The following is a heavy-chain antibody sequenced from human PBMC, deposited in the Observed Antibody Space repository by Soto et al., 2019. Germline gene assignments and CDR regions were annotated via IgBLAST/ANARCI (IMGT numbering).Heavy chain of an antibody. CDR2: ISYDGSNK. D-gene: IGHD5-12*01. V-gene: IGHV3-30*18. J-gene: IGHJ3*02. Sequence: GGSLRLSCAASGFTFSSYGMHWVRQAPGKGLEWVAVISYDGSNKYYADSVKGRFTISRDNSKNTLYLQMNSLRAEDTAVYYCAKAISRGYSGYDLRSHDAFDIWGQGTMVTVSS. CDR3: AKAISRGYSGYDLRSHDAFDI. CDR1: GFTFSSYG.